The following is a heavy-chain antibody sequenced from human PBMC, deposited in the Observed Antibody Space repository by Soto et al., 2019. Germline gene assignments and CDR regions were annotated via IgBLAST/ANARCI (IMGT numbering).Heavy chain of an antibody. D-gene: IGHD2-2*01. CDR3: ARGPRCSSTSCYSYYFDY. CDR1: GGSISSGGYY. CDR2: IYYSGST. V-gene: IGHV4-31*03. Sequence: LSLTCTVSGGSISSGGYYWSWIRQHPGKGLEWIGYIYYSGSTYYNPSLKSRVTISVDTSKNQFSLKLSSVTAADTAVYYCARGPRCSSTSCYSYYFDYWGQGTLVTVSS. J-gene: IGHJ4*02.